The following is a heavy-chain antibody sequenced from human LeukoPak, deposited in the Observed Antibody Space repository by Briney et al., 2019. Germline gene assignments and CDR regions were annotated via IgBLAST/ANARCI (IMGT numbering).Heavy chain of an antibody. CDR3: ARWTSLYYYYYGMDV. V-gene: IGHV4-34*01. CDR1: GGSFSGYY. Sequence: PSETLSLTCAAYGGSFSGYYWSWIRQPPGKGLEWIGEINHSGSTNYNPSLKSRVTISVDTSKNQFPLKLSSVTAADTAVYYCARWTSLYYYYYGMDVWGQGTTVTVSS. CDR2: INHSGST. J-gene: IGHJ6*02.